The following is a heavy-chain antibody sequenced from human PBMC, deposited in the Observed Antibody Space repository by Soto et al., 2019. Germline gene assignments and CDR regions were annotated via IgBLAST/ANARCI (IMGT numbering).Heavy chain of an antibody. D-gene: IGHD2-8*02. V-gene: IGHV3-23*01. CDR3: AKDQGAGDYYYYYGMDV. CDR1: GFNFSSYA. J-gene: IGHJ6*02. Sequence: GGSLRLSCAASGFNFSSYAMSWVRQAPGKGLEWVSAISGSGGSTYYADSVKGRFTIPRDNSKNTLYLQMNSLRAEDTAVYYCAKDQGAGDYYYYYGMDVWGQGTTVTVS. CDR2: ISGSGGST.